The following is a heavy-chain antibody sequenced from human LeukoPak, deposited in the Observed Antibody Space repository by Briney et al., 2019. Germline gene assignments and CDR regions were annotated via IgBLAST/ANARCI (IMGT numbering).Heavy chain of an antibody. CDR3: ARGGTISNDWGDYNWVDP. V-gene: IGHV4-31*03. CDR2: IFLSGTT. J-gene: IGHJ5*02. Sequence: TSETLSLTCTVSGASISSGAYDWIWIRQCPGKGLEWIGHIFLSGTTFINPSLKSRLTISAHMSKNQFSLTLTSVTAADTAAYCCARGGTISNDWGDYNWVDPWGQGTLVTVSS. CDR1: GASISSGAYD. D-gene: IGHD4-17*01.